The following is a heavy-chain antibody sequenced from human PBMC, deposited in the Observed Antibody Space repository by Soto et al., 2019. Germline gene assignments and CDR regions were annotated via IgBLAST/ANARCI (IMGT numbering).Heavy chain of an antibody. V-gene: IGHV4-39*02. Sequence: QLQLQESGPGLVRPSETLSLTCTVSGGSISSNSHYWGWIRQPPGKGLEWIGNMYYTGVTHNIPSLKGRVTISADTFKSQFSLMLTSVTVAGAAFYYGAREIYGVYCWGQGMLFTV. CDR1: GGSISSNSHY. J-gene: IGHJ4*02. D-gene: IGHD5-12*01. CDR3: AREIYGVYC. CDR2: MYYTGVT.